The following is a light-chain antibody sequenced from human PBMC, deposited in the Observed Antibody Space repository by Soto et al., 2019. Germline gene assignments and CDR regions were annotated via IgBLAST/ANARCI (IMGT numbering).Light chain of an antibody. J-gene: IGKJ5*01. Sequence: MMMTHSPATLSVSPVERVTLSFSTSHSVNSHVAGYQQKPGQAPRLLLYGASTRATGIPVRFSGSGFGTEFTLTISSLQSEDFAVYYCQQYKNWPLFGQGTRLEIK. CDR2: GAS. CDR3: QQYKNWPL. V-gene: IGKV3-15*01. CDR1: HSVNSH.